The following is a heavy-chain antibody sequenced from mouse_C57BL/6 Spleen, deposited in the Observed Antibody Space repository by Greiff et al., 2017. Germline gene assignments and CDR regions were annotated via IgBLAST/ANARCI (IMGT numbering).Heavy chain of an antibody. D-gene: IGHD1-1*01. CDR1: GYSFTGYY. J-gene: IGHJ1*03. Sequence: EVKLVESGPELVKPGASVKISCKASGYSFTGYYMNWVKQSPEKSLEWIGEINPSTGGTTYNQKFKAKATLTVDKSSSTAYLQLKSLTSEDSAVYYCARNPDYYYGSSYGYFDVWGTGTTVTVSS. V-gene: IGHV1-42*01. CDR2: INPSTGGT. CDR3: ARNPDYYYGSSYGYFDV.